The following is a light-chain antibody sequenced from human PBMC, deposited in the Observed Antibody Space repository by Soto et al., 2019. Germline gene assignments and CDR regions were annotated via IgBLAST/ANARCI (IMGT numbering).Light chain of an antibody. CDR1: QTISSN. V-gene: IGKV3-15*01. CDR3: QQYHNWPPQYT. J-gene: IGKJ2*01. Sequence: EIVMTQSPATLSVSPGERVTLSCRASQTISSNLAWYQHKPGQAPRLLIHGASTRASGVPDRFSGSGSGTDFTLTISSLQSEDFAVYYCQQYHNWPPQYTFGQGTKLQIK. CDR2: GAS.